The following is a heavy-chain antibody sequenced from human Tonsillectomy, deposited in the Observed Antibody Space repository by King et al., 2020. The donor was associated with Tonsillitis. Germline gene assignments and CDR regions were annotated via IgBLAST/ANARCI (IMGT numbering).Heavy chain of an antibody. J-gene: IGHJ6*02. CDR1: GFTFSGYE. CDR2: IGTAGDT. V-gene: IGHV3-13*01. Sequence: VQLVESGGGLVQPGGSLRLSCEASGFTFSGYEMHWVRQATGKGLEWVTTIGTAGDTYYSSSVKGRFTFTRENAKNSLYLQMNSLRAGDTAVYYCARENLVGASGYGMDVWGQGTTVTVSS. CDR3: ARENLVGASGYGMDV. D-gene: IGHD1-26*01.